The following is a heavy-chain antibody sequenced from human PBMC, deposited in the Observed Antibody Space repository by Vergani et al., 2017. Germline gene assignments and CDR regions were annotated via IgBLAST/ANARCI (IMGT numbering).Heavy chain of an antibody. V-gene: IGHV1-69*02. D-gene: IGHD1-1*01. CDR2: IIPVLGKT. J-gene: IGHJ3*01. Sequence: QVQLVLSGAEVKKPGSSVKVSCKASGATFRSNTISWVRQVPGQGLEWMGRIIPVLGKTKYAQDFQGRLTITADTSTSTAYMELTSLRSQDTAVYFCARVAPSNSEVTPTAFDVWGQGTMVTVSS. CDR1: GATFRSNT. CDR3: ARVAPSNSEVTPTAFDV.